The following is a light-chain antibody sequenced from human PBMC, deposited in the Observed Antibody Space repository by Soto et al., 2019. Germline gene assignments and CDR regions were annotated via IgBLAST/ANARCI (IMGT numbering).Light chain of an antibody. CDR2: KND. J-gene: IGLJ3*02. CDR3: ATWDASLSGWV. CDR1: SSNIGRNY. V-gene: IGLV1-47*01. Sequence: QTVVSQPPSASGTPGQRVTISCPGSSSNIGRNYVYWYQQFPGTAPKLLTFKNDQRPSGVPDRFSGSKSGTSASLAISGLRSEDEADYYCATWDASLSGWVFGGGTKLTVL.